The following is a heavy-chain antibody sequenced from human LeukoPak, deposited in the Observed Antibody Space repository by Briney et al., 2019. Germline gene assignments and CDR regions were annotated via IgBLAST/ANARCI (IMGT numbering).Heavy chain of an antibody. J-gene: IGHJ4*02. CDR2: INHSGGT. CDR1: GFTFSDYY. CDR3: ARGVGYYGV. D-gene: IGHD3-10*01. V-gene: IGHV4-34*01. Sequence: LRLSCAPSGFTFSDYYMSWISQAPGKGLEWIGEINHSGGTNYNPSLKSRVTISVDTSKKQFSLKLSSVTAADTAVYYCARGVGYYGVWGQGTLVTVSS.